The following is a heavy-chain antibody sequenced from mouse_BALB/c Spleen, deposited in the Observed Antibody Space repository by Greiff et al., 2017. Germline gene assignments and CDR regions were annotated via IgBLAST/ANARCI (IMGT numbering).Heavy chain of an antibody. CDR2: IWRGGST. CDR3: AALYDYDGPDY. CDR1: GFSLTSYG. J-gene: IGHJ4*01. Sequence: VNLVESGPSLVQPSQSLSITCTASGFSLTSYGVHWVRQSPGKGLEWLGVIWRGGSTDYNAAFMSRLSITTDNSKSQVFFKMSSLQADDTAIYYCAALYDYDGPDYWGQGTSVTVSS. V-gene: IGHV2-5-1*01. D-gene: IGHD2-4*01.